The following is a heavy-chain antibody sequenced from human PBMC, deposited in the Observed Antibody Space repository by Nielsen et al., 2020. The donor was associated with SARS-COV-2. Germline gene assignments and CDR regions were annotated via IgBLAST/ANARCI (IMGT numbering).Heavy chain of an antibody. CDR2: IYSGGSST. Sequence: GESLKISCAASGFTFSSYAMSWVRQAPGKGLEWVSVIYSGGSSTYYADSVKGRFTISRDNSKNTMYLQMNILAADDTAVYYCAKGNYGDYVDYYGMDVWGQGTTVTVSS. D-gene: IGHD4-17*01. J-gene: IGHJ6*02. V-gene: IGHV3-23*03. CDR3: AKGNYGDYVDYYGMDV. CDR1: GFTFSSYA.